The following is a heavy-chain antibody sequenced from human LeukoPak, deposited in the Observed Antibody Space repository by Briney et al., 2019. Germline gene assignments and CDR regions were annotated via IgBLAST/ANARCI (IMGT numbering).Heavy chain of an antibody. Sequence: GGSLRLSCAVSGFNFWNTGMSWVRQAPGKGLEWVSAIGGGGSDTRYTDSVMGRFTLSRDISRNILYLQMNSLRAEDTAIYYCAKDRYGGNSVIFSEYFQHWGQGTLVTVSS. D-gene: IGHD4-23*01. CDR3: AKDRYGGNSVIFSEYFQH. J-gene: IGHJ1*01. CDR2: IGGGGSDT. CDR1: GFNFWNTG. V-gene: IGHV3-23*01.